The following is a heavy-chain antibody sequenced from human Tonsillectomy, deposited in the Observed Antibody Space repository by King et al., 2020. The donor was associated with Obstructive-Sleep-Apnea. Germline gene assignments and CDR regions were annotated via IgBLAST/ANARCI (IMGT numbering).Heavy chain of an antibody. Sequence: EVQLVESGGDLVQPGGSLRLSCAASGFTFSSYAMSWVRQAPGKGLQWVSFISGSGGTTYYADPVKGRFTVSRDKSKNTLYLQMNSLRAEDTAVYYCAKDLQYTYGRYSYYGMDVWGHGTTVTVSS. D-gene: IGHD5-18*01. J-gene: IGHJ6*02. CDR2: ISGSGGTT. CDR3: AKDLQYTYGRYSYYGMDV. V-gene: IGHV3-23*04. CDR1: GFTFSSYA.